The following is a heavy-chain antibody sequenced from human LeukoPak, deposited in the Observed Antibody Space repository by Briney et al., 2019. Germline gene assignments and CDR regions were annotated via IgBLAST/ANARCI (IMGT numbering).Heavy chain of an antibody. Sequence: ASVTVSCKPSGYTFTSYGISWVRQAPGQGLERMGWTSAYNGNTNYAQKLQGRVTMTTDTSTSTAYMELRSLRFDDTAVYYCARVLIGPGSYYQNWFDPWGQGTLVTVSS. CDR1: GYTFTSYG. CDR2: TSAYNGNT. V-gene: IGHV1-18*04. J-gene: IGHJ5*02. D-gene: IGHD3-10*01. CDR3: ARVLIGPGSYYQNWFDP.